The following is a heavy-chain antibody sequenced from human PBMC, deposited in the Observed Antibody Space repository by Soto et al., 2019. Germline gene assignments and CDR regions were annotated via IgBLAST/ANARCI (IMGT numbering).Heavy chain of an antibody. CDR1: GYTFTSYG. J-gene: IGHJ3*02. CDR3: ARDSGYCSSTSCYAWADDAFDI. V-gene: IGHV1-18*01. CDR2: ISAYNGNT. D-gene: IGHD2-2*01. Sequence: GASVKVSCKASGYTFTSYGISWVRQAPGQGLEWMGWISAYNGNTKYSQKFQGRVTITRDTSASTAYMELSSLRSEDTAVYYCARDSGYCSSTSCYAWADDAFDIWGQGTMVTVSS.